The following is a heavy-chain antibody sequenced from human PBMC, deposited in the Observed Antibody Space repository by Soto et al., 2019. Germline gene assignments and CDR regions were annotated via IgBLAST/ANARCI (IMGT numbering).Heavy chain of an antibody. Sequence: EVQLLEFGGGLVQPGGSLRLSCAASGFTFSSYAMSWVRQAPGKGLEWVSIIGVGGGDRYYPESVKGRFTISRDNSRDTPYLEMNSLRDEATAVYYCARVRFGELVWGLCTLVTVSS. V-gene: IGHV3-23*01. D-gene: IGHD3-10*01. J-gene: IGHJ1*01. CDR1: GFTFSSYA. CDR3: ARVRFGELV. CDR2: IGVGGGDR.